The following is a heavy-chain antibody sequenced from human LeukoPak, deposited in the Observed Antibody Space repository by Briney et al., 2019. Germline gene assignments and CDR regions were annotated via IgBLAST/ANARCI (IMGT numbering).Heavy chain of an antibody. Sequence: PSETLSLTCTVSGGSISSYYWSWIRQPPGKGLEWIGEINHSGSTNYNPSLKSRVTISVDTSKNQFSLKLSSVTAADTAVYYCAREAGGFCSSTSCYTRGSYNWFDPWGQGTLVTVSS. V-gene: IGHV4-34*01. J-gene: IGHJ5*02. CDR3: AREAGGFCSSTSCYTRGSYNWFDP. CDR2: INHSGST. CDR1: GGSISSYY. D-gene: IGHD2-2*02.